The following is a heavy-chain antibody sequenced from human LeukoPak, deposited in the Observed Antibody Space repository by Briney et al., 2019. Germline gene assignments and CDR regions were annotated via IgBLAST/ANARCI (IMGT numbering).Heavy chain of an antibody. CDR2: IYYSGST. CDR1: GGSISSYY. Sequence: SETLSLTCTVSGGSISSYYWSWIRQPPGKGLEWIGYIYYSGSTNYNPSLKSRVTISVDTSKNQFSLKLSSVTAADTAVCYCVRHRAGRPFDPWGRGTLVTVSS. J-gene: IGHJ5*02. V-gene: IGHV4-59*01. CDR3: VRHRAGRPFDP.